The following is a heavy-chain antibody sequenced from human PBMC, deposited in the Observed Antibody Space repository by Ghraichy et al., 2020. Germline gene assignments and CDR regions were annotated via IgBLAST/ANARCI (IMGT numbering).Heavy chain of an antibody. CDR3: GRGGYIYGSNPVDY. V-gene: IGHV3-11*06. J-gene: IGHJ4*02. D-gene: IGHD5-18*01. Sequence: GGSLRLSCVASGFTFSDYYMSWIRQAPGKGLEWVSYINTDSSHTNYADSVKGRFTISRDNAKNSLYLQMNSLRAEDTAVYFCGRGGYIYGSNPVDYWGQGTQVTISS. CDR1: GFTFSDYY. CDR2: INTDSSHT.